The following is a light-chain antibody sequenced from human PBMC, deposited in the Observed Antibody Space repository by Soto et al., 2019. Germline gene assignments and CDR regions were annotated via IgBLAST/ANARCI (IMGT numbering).Light chain of an antibody. J-gene: IGLJ3*02. V-gene: IGLV2-11*01. CDR3: ASHAGSSHAWV. Sequence: QSVLTQPRSVPGSPGQSVTISCTGTSSDVGGYQSVSWYQQYPGKAPKVMIYEVTKRPSGVPDRFSGSKSGNTASLTVSGLQADDEADYYCASHAGSSHAWVFGGGTKLTVL. CDR2: EVT. CDR1: SSDVGGYQS.